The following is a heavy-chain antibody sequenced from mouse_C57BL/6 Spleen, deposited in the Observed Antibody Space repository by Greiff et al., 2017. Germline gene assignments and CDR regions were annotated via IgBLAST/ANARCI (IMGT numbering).Heavy chain of an antibody. CDR2: IHPSDSDT. D-gene: IGHD2-1*01. J-gene: IGHJ4*01. CDR3: GIPVYQDIMDY. V-gene: IGHV1-74*01. CDR1: GYTFTSYW. Sequence: QVQLQQPGAELVKPGASVKVSCKASGYTFTSYWMHWVKQRPGQGLEWIGRIHPSDSDTNYNQKFKGKATLTVDKSSGTAYMQLSSLTSEDSAVYDCGIPVYQDIMDYWGQGTSVTVSS.